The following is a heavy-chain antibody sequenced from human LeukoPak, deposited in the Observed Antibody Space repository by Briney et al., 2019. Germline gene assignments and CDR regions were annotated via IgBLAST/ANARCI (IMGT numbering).Heavy chain of an antibody. D-gene: IGHD5-12*01. CDR1: GFTFSDYY. Sequence: GGSLRLSCAASGFTFSDYYMSWIRQAPGKGLEWVSYISSSGSTIYCADSVKGRFTISRDNAKNSLYLQMNSLRAEDTAVYYCARGYSGYDSPSYFDYWGQGTLVTVSS. CDR3: ARGYSGYDSPSYFDY. V-gene: IGHV3-11*01. J-gene: IGHJ4*02. CDR2: ISSSGSTI.